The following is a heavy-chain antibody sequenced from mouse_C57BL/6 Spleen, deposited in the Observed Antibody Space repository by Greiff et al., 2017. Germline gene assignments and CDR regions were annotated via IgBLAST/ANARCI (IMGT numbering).Heavy chain of an antibody. V-gene: IGHV1-61*01. CDR2: IYPSDSGT. D-gene: IGHD3-2*02. Sequence: QVQLQQPGAELVRPGSSVKLSCKASGYTFTSYWMDWVKQRPGQGLEWIGNIYPSDSGTHYNQKFKDKATLTVDKSSSTAYMQLSSLTSEDSAVYYCARGGPGFFAYWGQGTLVTVSA. J-gene: IGHJ3*01. CDR1: GYTFTSYW. CDR3: ARGGPGFFAY.